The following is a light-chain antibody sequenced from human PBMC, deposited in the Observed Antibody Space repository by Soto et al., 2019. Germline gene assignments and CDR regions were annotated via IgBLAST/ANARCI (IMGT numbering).Light chain of an antibody. V-gene: IGLV2-23*01. CDR1: SSDVGSYNL. J-gene: IGLJ2*01. CDR2: EGS. CDR3: FSYAGSRVV. Sequence: QSALTQPASVSGSPGQSITISCTGTSSDVGSYNLVSWYQQHPGKAPKLMIYEGSKRPSGVSNRFSGSKSGNTASLTISWLQAEDDAAYYCFSYAGSRVVFGGGTKLTVL.